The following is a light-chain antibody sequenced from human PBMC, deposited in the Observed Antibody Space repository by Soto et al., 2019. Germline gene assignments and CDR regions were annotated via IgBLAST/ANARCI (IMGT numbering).Light chain of an antibody. CDR2: VNRDGSH. Sequence: QPVLTQSPSASASLGASVKLTCTLSSGHSSYAIAWHQQQPEKGPRYLMKVNRDGSHNKGDGIPDRFSGSSSGAERYLTXXXXXXXXXXDYYCQTWGTGIAVFGGGTQLTVL. J-gene: IGLJ7*01. CDR3: QTWGTGIAV. V-gene: IGLV4-69*01. CDR1: SGHSSYA.